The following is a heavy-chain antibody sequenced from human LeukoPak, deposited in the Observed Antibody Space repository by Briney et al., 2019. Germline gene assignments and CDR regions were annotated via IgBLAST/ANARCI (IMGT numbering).Heavy chain of an antibody. CDR1: GGSLSSSSYY. V-gene: IGHV4-39*01. CDR2: IYYSGST. J-gene: IGHJ4*02. CDR3: ARLYYYDSSGPIGY. D-gene: IGHD3-22*01. Sequence: SETLSLTCTVSGGSLSSSSYYWGWSRQPPGKGLEWIGSIYYSGSTYYNPSLKSRVTISVDTSKNQFSLKLSSVTAEDTAVYYCARLYYYDSSGPIGYWGQGTLVTVSS.